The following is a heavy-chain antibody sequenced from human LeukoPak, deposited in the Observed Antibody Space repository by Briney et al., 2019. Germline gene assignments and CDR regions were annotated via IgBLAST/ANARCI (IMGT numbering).Heavy chain of an antibody. D-gene: IGHD1-26*01. CDR2: MNPNSGNT. J-gene: IGHJ4*02. Sequence: ASVKVSCKASGYTFTSYDINWVRQATGEGLEWMGWMNPNSGNTGYAQKFQGRVTMTRNTSISTAYMELSSLRSEDTAVYYCATSHSWELLYDYWSQATLVTVSS. V-gene: IGHV1-8*01. CDR3: ATSHSWELLYDY. CDR1: GYTFTSYD.